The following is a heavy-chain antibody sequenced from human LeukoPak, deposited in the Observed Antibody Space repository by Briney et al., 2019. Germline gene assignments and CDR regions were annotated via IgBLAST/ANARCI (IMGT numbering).Heavy chain of an antibody. V-gene: IGHV1-18*01. CDR3: AREPGPAGDSSSSYFTRLDY. D-gene: IGHD6-13*01. CDR1: GGTFSTYA. Sequence: ASVKVSCKASGGTFSTYAISWVRQAPGQGLEWMGRISAYNANTNYAQKFQGRVTMTTDKSTSTAYMELRSLTSDDTALYFCAREPGPAGDSSSSYFTRLDYWGQGILVTVSS. J-gene: IGHJ4*02. CDR2: ISAYNANT.